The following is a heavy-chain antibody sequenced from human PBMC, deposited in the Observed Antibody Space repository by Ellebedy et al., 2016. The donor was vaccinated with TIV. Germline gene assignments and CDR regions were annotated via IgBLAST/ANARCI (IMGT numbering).Heavy chain of an antibody. CDR3: ARDFDCSSATCYDGGFDY. CDR2: INPNSGGT. CDR1: GYTFTGYY. J-gene: IGHJ4*02. D-gene: IGHD2-2*01. V-gene: IGHV1-2*02. Sequence: AASVKVSCKASGYTFTGYYMHWVRQAPGQGLEWMGWINPNSGGTNYAQKFQGRVTMTRDTSISTAYMELSRPRSDDTAVYYCARDFDCSSATCYDGGFDYWGQGTLVTVSS.